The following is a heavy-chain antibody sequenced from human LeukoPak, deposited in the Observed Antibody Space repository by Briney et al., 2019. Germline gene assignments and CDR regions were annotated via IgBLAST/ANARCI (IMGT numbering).Heavy chain of an antibody. CDR1: GGSFSGYY. CDR3: AGGVGSSCYRSSWGYYGMDV. Sequence: PSETLSLTCAVYGGSFSGYYWSWIRQPPGKGLEWIGEINHSGSTNYNPSLKSRVTISVDTSKNQFSLKLSSVTAADTAVYYCAGGVGSSCYRSSWGYYGMDVWGQGTTVTVSS. V-gene: IGHV4-34*01. CDR2: INHSGST. D-gene: IGHD6-13*01. J-gene: IGHJ6*02.